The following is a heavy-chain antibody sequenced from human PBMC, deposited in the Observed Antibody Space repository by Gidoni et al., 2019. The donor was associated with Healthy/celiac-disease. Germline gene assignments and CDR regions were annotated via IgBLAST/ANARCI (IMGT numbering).Heavy chain of an antibody. V-gene: IGHV3-23*01. D-gene: IGHD2-15*01. CDR1: GFTFSSYA. CDR2: ISGSGGST. J-gene: IGHJ3*02. Sequence: EVQLLAYGGGLVQPGGSLRLSCAASGFTFSSYAMSWVRQAPGKGLEWVSAISGSGGSTYYADSVKGRFTISRDNSKNTLYLQMNSLRAEDTAVYYCAKDGSGGSCFNDAFDIWGQGTMVTVSS. CDR3: AKDGSGGSCFNDAFDI.